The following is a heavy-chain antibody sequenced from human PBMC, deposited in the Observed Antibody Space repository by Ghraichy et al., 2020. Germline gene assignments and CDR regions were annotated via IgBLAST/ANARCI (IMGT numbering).Heavy chain of an antibody. Sequence: ASVKVSCKASGYTFTTYGISWVRQAPGQGLEWMGWISAYNGNTKYAQKFQGRVTMTTDTSTSTAYMELRSLRSDDTALYYCARDKIAVRPGWFDSWGQGTLVTVSS. CDR3: ARDKIAVRPGWFDS. D-gene: IGHD6-6*01. CDR2: ISAYNGNT. CDR1: GYTFTTYG. V-gene: IGHV1-18*01. J-gene: IGHJ5*01.